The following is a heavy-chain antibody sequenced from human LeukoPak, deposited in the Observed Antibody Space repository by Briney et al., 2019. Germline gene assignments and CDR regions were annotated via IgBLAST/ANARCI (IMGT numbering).Heavy chain of an antibody. D-gene: IGHD6-13*01. Sequence: GGSLRLSCAASGFTFSDYYMSWIRQAPGKGLEWVSYISSSGSTIYYADSVKGRFTISGDNAKNSLYLQMNSLRAEDTAVYYCARVKSSSWYDINWFDPWGQGTLVTVSS. CDR2: ISSSGSTI. CDR3: ARVKSSSWYDINWFDP. V-gene: IGHV3-11*04. J-gene: IGHJ5*02. CDR1: GFTFSDYY.